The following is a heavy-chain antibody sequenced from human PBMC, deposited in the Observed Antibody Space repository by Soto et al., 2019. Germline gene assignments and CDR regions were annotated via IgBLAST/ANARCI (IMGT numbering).Heavy chain of an antibody. V-gene: IGHV3-30-3*01. CDR1: GFPLSTYS. Sequence: QVQLVESGGGVVQPGRSLTLSCAASGFPLSTYSMHWVRQAPGKGLEWVAFISFDGSNKNYADSLKGRFTISRDNSKKNLSLQMSGRRPNDSALHYCATEGLTDGLIDYWGQGTLVTVSS. CDR3: ATEGLTDGLIDY. CDR2: ISFDGSNK. D-gene: IGHD2-8*01. J-gene: IGHJ4*02.